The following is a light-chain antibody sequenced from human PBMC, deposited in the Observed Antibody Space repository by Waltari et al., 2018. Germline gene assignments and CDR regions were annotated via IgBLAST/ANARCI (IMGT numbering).Light chain of an antibody. V-gene: IGKV3-11*01. CDR2: DAS. J-gene: IGKJ1*01. CDR3: QQRRNWPPT. Sequence: VLTQSPATLSLSPGERATLSCRDSQCVDDYMAWYHQKPCQSPSLLIYDASNRATGIPNTFSGSGFGTDYTLTISSLGPDDFAHYYCQQRRNWPPTFGQGTKVEIK. CDR1: QCVDDY.